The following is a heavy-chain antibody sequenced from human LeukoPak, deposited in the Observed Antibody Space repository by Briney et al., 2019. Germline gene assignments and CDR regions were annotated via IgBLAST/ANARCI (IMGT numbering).Heavy chain of an antibody. CDR1: GGLISSYY. Sequence: SETLSLTCTVSGGLISSYYWSWIRQPPGKGLEWIGYIYYSGSTKYNPSLKSRVTISVDTSKNQSSLKLTSVTAADTAEYYCARAPPSAAGYYYGMDVWGQGTTVTVSS. D-gene: IGHD6-13*01. CDR2: IYYSGST. CDR3: ARAPPSAAGYYYGMDV. V-gene: IGHV4-59*01. J-gene: IGHJ6*02.